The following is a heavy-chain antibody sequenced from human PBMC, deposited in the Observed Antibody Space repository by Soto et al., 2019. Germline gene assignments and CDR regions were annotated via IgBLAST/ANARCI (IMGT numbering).Heavy chain of an antibody. V-gene: IGHV1-8*01. D-gene: IGHD3-22*01. CDR1: GYTFTSYD. CDR3: ARVGDSSGYWLSYWFDP. CDR2: MNPNNGNT. J-gene: IGHJ5*02. Sequence: ASVKVSCKASGYTFTSYDINWVRQATGQGLEWMGWMNPNNGNTVYAQKFQGRVTMTTDTSTSTAYMELRSLRSDDTAVYYCARVGDSSGYWLSYWFDPWGQGTLVTVSS.